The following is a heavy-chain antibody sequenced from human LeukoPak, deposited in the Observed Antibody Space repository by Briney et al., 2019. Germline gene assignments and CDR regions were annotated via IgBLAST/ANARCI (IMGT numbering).Heavy chain of an antibody. D-gene: IGHD2-2*01. Sequence: GGSLRLSCTASGFRFGDYAMSWVRQAPGKGLEWVGFIRSKAYGVTTEYAASVKGRFTISRDDFKTIAYLQMNSLKTEDTAFYYCTRDCSSTSCYGRVEMDVWGKGTTVTVSS. CDR1: GFRFGDYA. V-gene: IGHV3-49*04. CDR3: TRDCSSTSCYGRVEMDV. J-gene: IGHJ6*04. CDR2: IRSKAYGVTT.